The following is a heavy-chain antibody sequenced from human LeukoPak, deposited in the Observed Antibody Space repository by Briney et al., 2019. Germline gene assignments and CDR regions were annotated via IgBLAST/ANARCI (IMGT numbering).Heavy chain of an antibody. CDR1: GFTFNGHW. D-gene: IGHD3-16*01. CDR3: ARHIPRGNNYFDC. Sequence: GGSLRLSCAASGFTFNGHWMTWVRQAPGKGLEWVANIREDGSGKYYVDSVKGRFTISRDNAKNSLYLQMNGLRAEDTAMYYCARHIPRGNNYFDCWGQGTLVTVSS. J-gene: IGHJ4*02. V-gene: IGHV3-7*01. CDR2: IREDGSGK.